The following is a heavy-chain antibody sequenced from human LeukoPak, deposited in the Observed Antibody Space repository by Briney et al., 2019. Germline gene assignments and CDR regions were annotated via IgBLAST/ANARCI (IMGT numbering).Heavy chain of an antibody. J-gene: IGHJ4*02. D-gene: IGHD3-22*01. CDR3: TTYSSGSFGY. V-gene: IGHV3-15*01. CDR1: GFTFNNAW. Sequence: GGSLRLSCAVSGFTFNNAWMSWVRQAPGKGLEWVGRIYSKTDGGTTDYAAAVKGRFTISGDDSKTTLYLKMNSLKTEDTAAYYCTTYSSGSFGYWGQGTLVTVSS. CDR2: IYSKTDGGTT.